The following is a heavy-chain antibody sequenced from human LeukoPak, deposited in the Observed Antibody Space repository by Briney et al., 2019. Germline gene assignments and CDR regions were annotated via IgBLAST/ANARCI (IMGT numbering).Heavy chain of an antibody. Sequence: PGGSLRLSCAASRFTFSSYALHWVRQAPGRGLEWVAFISNDGSNKYHTGSVKGRFTISRENAKNSLYLQMNSLRAEDTAVYYCARAFGYVLDYWGQGTLVTVSS. V-gene: IGHV3-30*14. J-gene: IGHJ4*02. CDR1: RFTFSSYA. CDR3: ARAFGYVLDY. CDR2: ISNDGSNK. D-gene: IGHD2-2*01.